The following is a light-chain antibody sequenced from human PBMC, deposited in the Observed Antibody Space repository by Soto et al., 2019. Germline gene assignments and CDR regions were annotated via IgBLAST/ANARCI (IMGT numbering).Light chain of an antibody. CDR3: LQDYNSPPT. Sequence: ATPMTQSPSSLSASVGDRVTITCRASQDIGNDLGWYQQKPGKAPNLLIYAASSLQSGVPSRFSGSGSGTDFTLPFSSLQPEDCATYYCLQDYNSPPTFGPGTRVEIK. V-gene: IGKV1-6*01. CDR1: QDIGND. J-gene: IGKJ1*01. CDR2: AAS.